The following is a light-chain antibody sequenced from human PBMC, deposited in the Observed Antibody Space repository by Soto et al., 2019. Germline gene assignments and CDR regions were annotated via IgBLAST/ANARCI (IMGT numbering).Light chain of an antibody. CDR1: QDISRY. J-gene: IGKJ3*01. Sequence: DIQLTQSPSFLSASVGDRVTITCRASQDISRYVAWYQQKEGKTPKLLIYAAYTLQKGVPSRFSGSGSGTEFTHTISSLQPDDFATYYCQQLNTYPLFTFGPGTEVDI. V-gene: IGKV1-9*01. CDR3: QQLNTYPLFT. CDR2: AAY.